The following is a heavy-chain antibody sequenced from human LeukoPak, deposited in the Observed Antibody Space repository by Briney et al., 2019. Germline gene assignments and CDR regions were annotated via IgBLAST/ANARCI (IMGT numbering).Heavy chain of an antibody. CDR1: GGSFSGYY. V-gene: IGHV4-34*01. CDR3: ARGVVNLVGATTDFDY. CDR2: INHSGST. D-gene: IGHD1-26*01. J-gene: IGHJ4*02. Sequence: KPSETLSLTCAVYGGSFSGYYWSWIRQPPGKGLEWIGEINHSGSTNYNPSLKSRVTISVDTSKNQFSLKLSSVTAADTAVYYCARGVVNLVGATTDFDYWGQGTLVTVSS.